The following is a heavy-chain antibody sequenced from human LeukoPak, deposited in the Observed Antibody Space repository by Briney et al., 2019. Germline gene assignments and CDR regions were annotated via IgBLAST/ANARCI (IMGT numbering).Heavy chain of an antibody. CDR3: AKNPYEYYFDY. CDR2: INPNSGDT. CDR1: GYTFTGYY. Sequence: GASVKVSCKASGYTFTGYYMHWVRQAPGQGLEWMGWINPNSGDTNYAQKFQGRVTMTRDTSINTAYMELSRLRTDDTAVYYCAKNPYEYYFDYWAREPWSPSPQ. J-gene: IGHJ4*02. V-gene: IGHV1-2*02. D-gene: IGHD5-12*01.